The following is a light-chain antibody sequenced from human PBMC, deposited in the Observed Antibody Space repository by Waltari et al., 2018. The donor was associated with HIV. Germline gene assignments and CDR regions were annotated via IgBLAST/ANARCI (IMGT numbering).Light chain of an antibody. V-gene: IGLV1-44*01. J-gene: IGLJ2*01. CDR1: SSNIGSNP. CDR2: DNN. Sequence: QSVLTQPPSASGTPGQRVTISCSGRSSNIGSNPVSWYQQLPGTAPKLLISDNNQRPSGVPDRFSGSKSGTSASLAISGLQSEDEGDYYCAAWDDSLDGLFGGGTKLTV. CDR3: AAWDDSLDGL.